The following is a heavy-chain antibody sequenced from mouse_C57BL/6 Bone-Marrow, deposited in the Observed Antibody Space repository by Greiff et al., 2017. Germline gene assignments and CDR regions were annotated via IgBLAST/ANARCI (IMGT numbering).Heavy chain of an antibody. CDR2: IWWDDDK. Sequence: QVTLKESGPGILQPSQTLSLTCSFSGFSLSTFGMGVGWIRQPSGKGLEWLAHIWWDDDKYYNPALKSRLTISKDTSKNQVFLKSANVDTADTATYYCARSVYYGNYGFAYWGQGTLVTVSA. J-gene: IGHJ3*01. D-gene: IGHD2-1*01. CDR3: ARSVYYGNYGFAY. V-gene: IGHV8-8*01. CDR1: GFSLSTFGMG.